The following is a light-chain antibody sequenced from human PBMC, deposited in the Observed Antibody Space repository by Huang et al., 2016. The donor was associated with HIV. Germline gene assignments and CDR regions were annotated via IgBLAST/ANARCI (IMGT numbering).Light chain of an antibody. CDR2: WAS. V-gene: IGKV4-1*01. J-gene: IGKJ1*01. Sequence: DIVMTQSPDSLAVSLGERATINCKSSQSVLYSSNNKNYLAWYQQKPGQPPKLLIYWASTRESGVPDRFSSSGSGTDFTLTIGSLQAEDVAVYYCQQYHTFPRTFGQGTKVEIK. CDR1: QSVLYSSNNKNY. CDR3: QQYHTFPRT.